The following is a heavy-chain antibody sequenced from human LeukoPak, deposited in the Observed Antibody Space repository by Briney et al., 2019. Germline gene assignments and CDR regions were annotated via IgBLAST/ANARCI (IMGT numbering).Heavy chain of an antibody. CDR1: GGSISSYY. CDR2: INHSGST. J-gene: IGHJ5*02. V-gene: IGHV4-34*01. CDR3: ARVSVRNRFDP. D-gene: IGHD3-3*01. Sequence: SETLSLTCTVSGGSISSYYWSWIRQPPGKGLEWIGEINHSGSTNYNPSLKSRVTISVDTSKNQFSLKLSSVTAADTAVYYCARVSVRNRFDPWGQGTLVTVSS.